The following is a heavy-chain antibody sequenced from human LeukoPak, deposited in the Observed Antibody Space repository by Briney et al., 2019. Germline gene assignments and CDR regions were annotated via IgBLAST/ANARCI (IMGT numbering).Heavy chain of an antibody. CDR3: ARLKYNYGPFDY. D-gene: IGHD5-18*01. J-gene: IGHJ4*02. CDR1: GGSISSHY. Sequence: SSETLSLTCTVSGGSISSHYWSWIRQPPGKGLEWIGYISYSESTNYNPSLKSRVTISADTSKNQFSLKLSSVTAADTAVYYCARLKYNYGPFDYWGQATLVTVSS. V-gene: IGHV4-59*08. CDR2: ISYSEST.